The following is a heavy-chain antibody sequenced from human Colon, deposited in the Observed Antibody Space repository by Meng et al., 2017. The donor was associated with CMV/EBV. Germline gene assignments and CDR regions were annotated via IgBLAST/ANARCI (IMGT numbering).Heavy chain of an antibody. CDR2: ISTTSNDI. Sequence: GGSLRLSCEASGFTFSSYTMNWVRQAPGRGLEWVASISTTSNDIYYADSAKGRFTISRDNAKNSLYLQLNSLRAEDTALYYCARDHFVSTYTGLYYSYGLDVWGQGTTVTVSS. CDR1: GFTFSSYT. V-gene: IGHV3-21*01. J-gene: IGHJ6*02. CDR3: ARDHFVSTYTGLYYSYGLDV. D-gene: IGHD5-18*01.